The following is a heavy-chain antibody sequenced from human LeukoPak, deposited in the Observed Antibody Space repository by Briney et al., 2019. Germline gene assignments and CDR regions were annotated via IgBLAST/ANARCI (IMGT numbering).Heavy chain of an antibody. CDR2: IKQDGSEK. CDR1: GFTFSSYW. Sequence: PGGSLRLSCAASGFTFSSYWMNWVRQAPGKGLEWVANIKQDGSEKYYVDSVKGRFTISRDNAENSLYLQMNSLRAEDTAVYYCARGGYCSSTSCYVLDWGQGTLVTVSS. CDR3: ARGGYCSSTSCYVLD. D-gene: IGHD2-2*01. V-gene: IGHV3-7*01. J-gene: IGHJ4*02.